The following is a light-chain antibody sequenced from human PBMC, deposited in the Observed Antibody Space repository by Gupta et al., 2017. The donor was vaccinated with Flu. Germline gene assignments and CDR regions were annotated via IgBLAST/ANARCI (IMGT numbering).Light chain of an antibody. V-gene: IGKV3-11*01. Sequence: DIVLTQSPATLSLSPGERATLSCRASQSVSSYLAWYQQKPGQAPRLLIYDASNRATGIPARFSVSGSGTDFTLTISSLEPEDFAVYYCQRSKNWPPPLTFGGGTKVEIK. CDR3: QRSKNWPPPLT. CDR2: DAS. J-gene: IGKJ4*01. CDR1: QSVSSY.